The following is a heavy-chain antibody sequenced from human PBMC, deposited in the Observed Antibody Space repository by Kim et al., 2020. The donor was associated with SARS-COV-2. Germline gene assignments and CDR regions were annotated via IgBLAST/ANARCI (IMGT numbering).Heavy chain of an antibody. J-gene: IGHJ4*02. CDR2: ISYDGSNK. Sequence: GGSLRLSCAASGFTFSSYAMHWVRQAPGKGLEWVAVISYDGSNKYYADSVKGRFTISRDNSKNTLYLQMNSLRAEDTAVYYCAREGPAADFDYWGQGTLVTVSS. CDR1: GFTFSSYA. CDR3: AREGPAADFDY. D-gene: IGHD2-2*01. V-gene: IGHV3-30-3*01.